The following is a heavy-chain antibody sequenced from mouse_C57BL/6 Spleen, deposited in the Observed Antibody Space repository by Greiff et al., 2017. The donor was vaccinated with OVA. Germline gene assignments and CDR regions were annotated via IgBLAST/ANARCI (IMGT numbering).Heavy chain of an antibody. V-gene: IGHV5-4*01. Sequence: EVQLVESGGGLVKPGGSLKLSCAASGFTFSSYAMSWVRQTPEKRLEWVATISDGGSYTYYPDNVKGRFTISRDNAKNNLYLQMSHLKSEDTAMYYCARVPFTTVVADAFAYWGQGTLVTVSA. CDR3: ARVPFTTVVADAFAY. D-gene: IGHD1-1*01. CDR2: ISDGGSYT. J-gene: IGHJ3*01. CDR1: GFTFSSYA.